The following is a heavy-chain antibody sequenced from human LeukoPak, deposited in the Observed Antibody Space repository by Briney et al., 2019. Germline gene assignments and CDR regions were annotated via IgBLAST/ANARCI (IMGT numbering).Heavy chain of an antibody. V-gene: IGHV3-30*18. Sequence: PGRSLRLSCAASGFTFSSYGMHWVRQAPGKGLEWVAVISYDGSNKHYADSVKGRFTISRDNSKNTLYLQMNSLRAEDTAVYYCAKGSNWFDPWGQGTLVTVSS. D-gene: IGHD3-10*01. J-gene: IGHJ5*02. CDR3: AKGSNWFDP. CDR2: ISYDGSNK. CDR1: GFTFSSYG.